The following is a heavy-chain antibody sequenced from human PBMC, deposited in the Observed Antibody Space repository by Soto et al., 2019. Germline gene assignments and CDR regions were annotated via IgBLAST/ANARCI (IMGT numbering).Heavy chain of an antibody. V-gene: IGHV3-7*01. CDR3: ARISGMDV. CDR2: INQDGSEK. J-gene: IGHJ6*02. CDR1: GFTFRSYW. Sequence: PGGSLRLSCAASGFTFRSYWMTWVRQAPGKGPEWVANINQDGSEKFYMDSVKGRFTISRDNARNSLYLQMNSLRAEDTAVYYCARISGMDVWGQGTTVTVSS.